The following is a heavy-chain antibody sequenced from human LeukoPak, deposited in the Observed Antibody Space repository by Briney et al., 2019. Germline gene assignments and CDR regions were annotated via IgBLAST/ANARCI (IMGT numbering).Heavy chain of an antibody. D-gene: IGHD3-9*01. CDR3: ARAGEDSDYDILTGYHS. Sequence: SETLSLTCTVSGGSISSYYWSWIRQPPGKGLEWIGFIYYSGSTNYNPSLKSRVTISVDTSKNQFSLKLSSVTAADTAVYYCARAGEDSDYDILTGYHSWGQGTLVTVSS. V-gene: IGHV4-59*01. J-gene: IGHJ4*02. CDR2: IYYSGST. CDR1: GGSISSYY.